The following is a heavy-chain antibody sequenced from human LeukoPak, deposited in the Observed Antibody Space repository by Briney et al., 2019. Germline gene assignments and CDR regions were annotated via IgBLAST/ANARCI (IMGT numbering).Heavy chain of an antibody. J-gene: IGHJ5*02. D-gene: IGHD2-2*01. V-gene: IGHV1-24*01. CDR2: FDPEDGET. CDR1: GYTLTELS. CDR3: ATDTYCSSTSCSIVNWFDP. Sequence: ASVKVSCKVSGYTLTELSMHWERQAPGKGLEWMGGFDPEDGETIYAQKFQGRVTMTEDTSTDTAYMELSSLRSEDTAVYYCATDTYCSSTSCSIVNWFDPWGQGTLVTVSS.